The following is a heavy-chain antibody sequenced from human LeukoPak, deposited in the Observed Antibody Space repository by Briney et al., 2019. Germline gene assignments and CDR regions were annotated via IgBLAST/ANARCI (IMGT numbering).Heavy chain of an antibody. D-gene: IGHD4-23*01. CDR1: GGSISSYY. CDR3: ARQRWFDY. V-gene: IGHV4-59*08. CDR2: ILYSGST. Sequence: PSETLSLTCTVSGGSISSYYWSWIRQPPGKGLEWIGYILYSGSTKYNPSLKSRVTISVDTSKNQFSPKLSSVTAADTAVYYCARQRWFDYWGQGTLVTVSS. J-gene: IGHJ4*02.